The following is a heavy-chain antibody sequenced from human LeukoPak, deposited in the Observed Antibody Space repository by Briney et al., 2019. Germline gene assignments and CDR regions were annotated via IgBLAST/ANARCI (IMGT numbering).Heavy chain of an antibody. CDR3: ARVYYYYYMDV. J-gene: IGHJ6*03. Sequence: GRSLRLSCAASGFTFSNYWMHWVRQAPGTGLVWVSRISSDGTNTYYADSVKGRFSISRDNAKNTLYLQMNSLRAEDTAMYYCARVYYYYYMDVWGKGTTVTVSS. V-gene: IGHV3-74*01. CDR1: GFTFSNYW. CDR2: ISSDGTNT.